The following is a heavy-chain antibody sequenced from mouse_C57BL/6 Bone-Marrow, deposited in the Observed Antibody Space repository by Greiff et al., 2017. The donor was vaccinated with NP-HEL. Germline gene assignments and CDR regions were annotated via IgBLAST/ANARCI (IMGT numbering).Heavy chain of an antibody. CDR2: INPNNGGT. D-gene: IGHD1-1*01. Sequence: VQLQQSGPELVKPGASVKIPCKASGYTFTDYNMDWVKQSHGKSLEWIGDINPNNGGTIYNQKFKGKATLTVDKSSSTAYMELRSLTSEDTAVYYCARELSYYYGSSYRYFDVGGTGTTVTVSS. CDR1: GYTFTDYN. J-gene: IGHJ1*03. CDR3: ARELSYYYGSSYRYFDV. V-gene: IGHV1-18*01.